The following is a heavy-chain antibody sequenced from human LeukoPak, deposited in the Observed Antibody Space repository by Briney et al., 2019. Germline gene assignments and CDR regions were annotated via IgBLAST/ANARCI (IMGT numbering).Heavy chain of an antibody. CDR2: IIPMFGRT. D-gene: IGHD3-10*01. CDR1: GGTFSGYA. CDR3: ARDQGLWFGELLPHGEYFQH. J-gene: IGHJ1*01. Sequence: RASVKVSCKASGGTFSGYAFSWVRQAPGQGLEWMGGIIPMFGRTNYAQTFQGRVTITADESTSTAYMELISLRSDDTAVYYCARDQGLWFGELLPHGEYFQHWGQGTLVTVSS. V-gene: IGHV1-69*13.